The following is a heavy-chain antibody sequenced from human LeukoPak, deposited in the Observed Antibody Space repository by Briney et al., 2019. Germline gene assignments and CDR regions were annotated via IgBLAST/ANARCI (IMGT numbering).Heavy chain of an antibody. CDR3: AGGPRILAAGSYFFDY. Sequence: GGSLRLSCAASGFSFKDYYYSWIRQAPGKGLEWVSFINVNGGAMYYADFVKGRFIISRQNAQNSVYLEMNSLRDEDTAVYYCAGGPRILAAGSYFFDYWGQGSLVTVSS. J-gene: IGHJ4*02. CDR1: GFSFKDYY. D-gene: IGHD6-13*01. V-gene: IGHV3-11*01. CDR2: INVNGGAM.